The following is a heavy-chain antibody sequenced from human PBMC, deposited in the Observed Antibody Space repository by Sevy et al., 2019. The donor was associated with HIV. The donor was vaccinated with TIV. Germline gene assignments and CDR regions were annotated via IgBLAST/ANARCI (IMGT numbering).Heavy chain of an antibody. V-gene: IGHV3-48*03. CDR3: ARDWAYCSGGSCYLDAFDI. Sequence: GGSLRLSCAASGFTFSSYEMNWVRQAPGKGLEWVSYISSSGSTIYYADSVKGRFTISRDNAKNSLYLQMNSLRAEDTAVYYCARDWAYCSGGSCYLDAFDIWGQGTMVTVSS. CDR2: ISSSGSTI. J-gene: IGHJ3*02. D-gene: IGHD2-15*01. CDR1: GFTFSSYE.